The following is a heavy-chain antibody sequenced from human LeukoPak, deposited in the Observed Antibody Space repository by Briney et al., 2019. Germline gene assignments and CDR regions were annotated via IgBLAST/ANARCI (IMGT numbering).Heavy chain of an antibody. CDR1: GFTFSSYS. V-gene: IGHV3-21*01. J-gene: IGHJ6*03. Sequence: GGSLRLSCAASGFTFSSYSMNWVRQAPGKGLEWVSSISSSSSYIYYADSVKGRFTISRDNAKNSLYLQMNSLRAEGTAVYYCARRLDYYYYMDVWGKGTTVTVSS. CDR2: ISSSSSYI. CDR3: ARRLDYYYYMDV.